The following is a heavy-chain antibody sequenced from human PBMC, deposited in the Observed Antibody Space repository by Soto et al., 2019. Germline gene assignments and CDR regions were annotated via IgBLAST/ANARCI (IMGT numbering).Heavy chain of an antibody. CDR2: IIPIFGTA. D-gene: IGHD5-18*01. V-gene: IGHV1-69*12. CDR3: ARKNTAMVTGWFDP. J-gene: IGHJ5*02. CDR1: GGTFSSYA. Sequence: QVQLVQSGAEVKKPGSSVKVSCKASGGTFSSYAISWVRQAPGQGLEWMGGIIPIFGTANYAQKFQGRVTITADESTSTDYMELRSLRSEDTAMYYCARKNTAMVTGWFDPWGQGTLVTVSS.